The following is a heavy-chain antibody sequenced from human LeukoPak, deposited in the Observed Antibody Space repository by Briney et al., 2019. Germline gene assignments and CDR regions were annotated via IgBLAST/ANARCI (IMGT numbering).Heavy chain of an antibody. CDR3: ARGLYYYDSSGYYGY. J-gene: IGHJ4*02. CDR1: GYTFTGYY. CDR2: INPNSGGT. Sequence: GASVKVSCKASGYTFTGYYMHWVRQAPGQGLEWMGWINPNSGGTNYAQKFQGRVTMPRDTSISTAYMELSRLRSDDTAVYYCARGLYYYDSSGYYGYWGQGTLVTVSP. V-gene: IGHV1-2*02. D-gene: IGHD3-22*01.